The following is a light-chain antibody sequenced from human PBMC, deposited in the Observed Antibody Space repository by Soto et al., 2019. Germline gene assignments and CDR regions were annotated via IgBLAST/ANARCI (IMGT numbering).Light chain of an antibody. CDR2: YDS. V-gene: IGLV3-21*04. Sequence: SYELTQPPSVSVDPGKTARITCGGNNIGSKSVHWYQQKPGQAPVLVIYYDSDRPSGIPERFSGSNSGNTATLTISRVEAGDEADYYCQVWASSSGGVFGGGTKLTVL. CDR3: QVWASSSGGV. J-gene: IGLJ2*01. CDR1: NIGSKS.